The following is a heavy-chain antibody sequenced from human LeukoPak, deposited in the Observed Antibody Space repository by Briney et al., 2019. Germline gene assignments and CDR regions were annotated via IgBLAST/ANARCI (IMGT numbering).Heavy chain of an antibody. V-gene: IGHV3-23*01. CDR2: ISGSAGST. CDR3: AKGKGSSSSSIDW. D-gene: IGHD2-15*01. CDR1: GFTFNTYA. J-gene: IGHJ4*02. Sequence: GGSLRLSCAASGFTFNTYAMSWVRQAPGKGLEWVSAISGSAGSTYYADSVKGRFTISRDNSENILYLQIHSLRAEDTAVYYCAKGKGSSSSSIDWWGQGTLVTVSS.